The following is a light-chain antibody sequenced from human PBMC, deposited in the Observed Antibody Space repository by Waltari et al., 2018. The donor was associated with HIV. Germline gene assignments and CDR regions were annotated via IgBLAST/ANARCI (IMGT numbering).Light chain of an antibody. Sequence: TEWNYESAYRGASVKLTCTLSSGHSSYDIAWHQQQPEKGARFLMNLTGDGSHSKGDGIPDRFSGSSSGAGRYLTISSLQSEDEADYYCQTWGTGFRVFGGGTKLTVL. CDR1: SGHSSYD. CDR3: QTWGTGFRV. V-gene: IGLV4-69*01. J-gene: IGLJ3*02. CDR2: LTGDGSH.